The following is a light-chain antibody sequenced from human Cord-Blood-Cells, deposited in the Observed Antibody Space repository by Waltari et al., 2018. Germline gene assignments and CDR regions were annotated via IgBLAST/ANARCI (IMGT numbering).Light chain of an antibody. Sequence: DIQMTQSPSSLSASVEDRVTITCRASQSISSYLNLYQQKPGKAPKLLIYAASSLQSGVPSRFSGSGSGTDFTLTISSLQPEDFATYYCQQSYSTPPTFGGGTKVEIK. V-gene: IGKV1-39*01. CDR1: QSISSY. J-gene: IGKJ4*01. CDR3: QQSYSTPPT. CDR2: AAS.